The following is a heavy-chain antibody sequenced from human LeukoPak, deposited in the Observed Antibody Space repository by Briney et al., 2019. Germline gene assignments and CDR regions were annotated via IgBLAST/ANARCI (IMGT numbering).Heavy chain of an antibody. CDR2: INHSGST. J-gene: IGHJ4*02. Sequence: SETLSLTCAVYGGSFSGYYWSWIRQPPGKGLEWIGEINHSGSTNYNPSLKSRVTISVDTSKNQFSLKLSSVTAADTAVYYCATLTSAPYYYDSSGGVDYWGQGTLVTVSS. CDR1: GGSFSGYY. D-gene: IGHD3-22*01. CDR3: ATLTSAPYYYDSSGGVDY. V-gene: IGHV4-34*01.